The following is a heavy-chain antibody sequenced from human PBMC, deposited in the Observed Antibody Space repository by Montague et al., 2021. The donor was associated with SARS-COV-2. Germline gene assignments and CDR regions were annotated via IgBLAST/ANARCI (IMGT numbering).Heavy chain of an antibody. CDR2: IYSSGSA. J-gene: IGHJ4*02. V-gene: IGHV4-59*12. CDR1: GSSITSYY. D-gene: IGHD6-25*01. CDR3: ARVFRGQRLAFDF. Sequence: TLSLTCTVSGSSITSYYWSWIRQAPGEGLEWIAYIYSSGSASYNPSLRSRVTMSVDKSTNQFSLRLNSVTAADTAVYYCARVFRGQRLAFDFWGQGALVIVSS.